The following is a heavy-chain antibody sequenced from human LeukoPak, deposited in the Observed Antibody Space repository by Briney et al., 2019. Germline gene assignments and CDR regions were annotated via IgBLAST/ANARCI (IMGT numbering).Heavy chain of an antibody. CDR3: ARAGLRAAAGL. J-gene: IGHJ4*02. Sequence: PGGSLRLSCAASGFTFSSYAMSWVRQAPGKGLEWVSAISGSGGSTYYADSVKGRFTISRDNAKNSLYLQMNSLRAEDTAVYYCARAGLRAAAGLWGQGTLVTVSS. D-gene: IGHD6-13*01. CDR1: GFTFSSYA. V-gene: IGHV3-23*01. CDR2: ISGSGGST.